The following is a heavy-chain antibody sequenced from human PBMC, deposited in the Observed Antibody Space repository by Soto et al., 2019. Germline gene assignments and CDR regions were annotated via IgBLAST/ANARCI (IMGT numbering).Heavy chain of an antibody. CDR3: ATDSAGRGPFDP. CDR1: GGSFGTNY. D-gene: IGHD3-10*01. J-gene: IGHJ5*02. Sequence: PSETLPLTCTISGGSFGTNYWSWIRQAPGKGLEWIGYTYHTGSTKYNPSLKSRATISVDTSKNQFSLTLNSAAAADTAVYYCATDSAGRGPFDPWGQGILVTVSS. CDR2: TYHTGST. V-gene: IGHV4-59*13.